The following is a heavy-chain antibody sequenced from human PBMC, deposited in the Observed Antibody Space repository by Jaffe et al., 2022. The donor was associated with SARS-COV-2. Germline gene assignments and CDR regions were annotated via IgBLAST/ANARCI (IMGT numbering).Heavy chain of an antibody. Sequence: QVQLVQSGAEVKKPGASVKVSCKASGYTFTGYYMHWVRQAPGQGLEWMGWINPNSGGTNYAQKFQGRVTMTRDTSISTAYMELSRLRSDDTAVYYCARKIDRGLNGNYYYYGMDVWGQGTTVTVSS. CDR2: INPNSGGT. V-gene: IGHV1-2*02. D-gene: IGHD2-8*01. J-gene: IGHJ6*02. CDR3: ARKIDRGLNGNYYYYGMDV. CDR1: GYTFTGYY.